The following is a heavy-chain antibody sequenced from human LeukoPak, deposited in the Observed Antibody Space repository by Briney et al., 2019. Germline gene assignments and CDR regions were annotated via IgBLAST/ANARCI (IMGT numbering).Heavy chain of an antibody. Sequence: SETLSLTCTVSGGSISSYYWSWVRQPPGKGLEWIGYIYYSGNTNYNPSLKSRLTMSADRSRNQFSLNLNSVTAADTAVYYCARINWNYFDYWARESWSPSPQ. CDR1: GGSISSYY. V-gene: IGHV4-59*08. CDR3: ARINWNYFDY. D-gene: IGHD1-1*01. J-gene: IGHJ4*02. CDR2: IYYSGNT.